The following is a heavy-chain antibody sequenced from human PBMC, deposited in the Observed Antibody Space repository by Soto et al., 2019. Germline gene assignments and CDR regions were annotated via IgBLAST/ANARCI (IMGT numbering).Heavy chain of an antibody. CDR1: GGSISSYY. Sequence: SETLSLTCTVSGGSISSYYWSWIRQPPGKGLEWIGYIYYSGSTNYNPSLKSRVTISVDTSKNQFSLKLSSVTAADTAVYYCARGPTTGGYYYGMDVWGQGTTVTVS. CDR2: IYYSGST. J-gene: IGHJ6*02. CDR3: ARGPTTGGYYYGMDV. D-gene: IGHD5-12*01. V-gene: IGHV4-59*01.